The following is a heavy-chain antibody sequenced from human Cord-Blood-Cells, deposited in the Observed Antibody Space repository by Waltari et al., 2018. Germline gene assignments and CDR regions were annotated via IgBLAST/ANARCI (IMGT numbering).Heavy chain of an antibody. CDR2: ICWEGGST. J-gene: IGHJ3*02. V-gene: IGHV3-43D*03. Sequence: EVQLVEFGGVVVQPGGSLRLSCADSGFTFDDYAMHCVRQAPGKGLEWVSLICWEGGSTYYADSVKGRFTISRDNSKNSLYLQMNSLRAEDTALYYCARGGSGRDAFDIWGQGTMVTVSS. CDR3: ARGGSGRDAFDI. D-gene: IGHD3-10*01. CDR1: GFTFDDYA.